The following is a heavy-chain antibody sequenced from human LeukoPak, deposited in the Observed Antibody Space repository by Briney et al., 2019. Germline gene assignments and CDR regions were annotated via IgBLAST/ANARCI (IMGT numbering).Heavy chain of an antibody. CDR3: AKDSKFGGGSPGDSFDV. Sequence: PGGSLRLSRAASGFTFSTYAMNWVRQPPGKGLEWVSVISGGGRTTFYADSVKGRFTISRDNSKNALYLQMNSLRAEDTAVYYCAKDSKFGGGSPGDSFDVWGQGTMVTVSS. V-gene: IGHV3-23*01. D-gene: IGHD3-16*01. CDR1: GFTFSTYA. J-gene: IGHJ3*01. CDR2: ISGGGRTT.